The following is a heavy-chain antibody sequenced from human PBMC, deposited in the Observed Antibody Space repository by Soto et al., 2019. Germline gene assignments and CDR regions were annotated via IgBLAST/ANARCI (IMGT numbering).Heavy chain of an antibody. CDR1: GGTFSSYT. CDR3: ARGFVEVPAAKRAWFYP. Sequence: ASVKVSCKASGGTFSSYTISWVRQAPGQGLEWMGRIIPILGIANYAQKFQGRVTITADKSTSTAYMELSSLRSEDTAVYYCARGFVEVPAAKRAWFYPWGQGTLVTVSS. D-gene: IGHD2-2*01. J-gene: IGHJ5*02. V-gene: IGHV1-69*02. CDR2: IIPILGIA.